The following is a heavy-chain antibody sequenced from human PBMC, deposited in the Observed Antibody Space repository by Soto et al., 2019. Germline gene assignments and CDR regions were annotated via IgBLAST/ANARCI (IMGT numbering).Heavy chain of an antibody. CDR2: ISYDGSNK. CDR1: GFTFSSYA. CDR3: AIGEGKGYYYGMDV. Sequence: LRLSCAASGFTFSSYAMHWVRQAPGKGLEWVAVISYDGSNKYYADSVKGRFTISRDNSKNTLYLQMNSLRAEDTAVYYCAIGEGKGYYYGMDVWGQGTTVTVSS. J-gene: IGHJ6*02. D-gene: IGHD1-26*01. V-gene: IGHV3-30-3*01.